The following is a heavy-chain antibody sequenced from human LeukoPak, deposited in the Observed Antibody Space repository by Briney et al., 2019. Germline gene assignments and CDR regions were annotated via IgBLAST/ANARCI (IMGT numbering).Heavy chain of an antibody. CDR2: INHSGST. CDR1: GGSFSGYY. V-gene: IGHV4-34*01. J-gene: IGHJ5*02. D-gene: IGHD2-15*01. Sequence: SETLSLTCAVYGGSFSGYYWSWIRQPPGKGLEWIGEINHSGSTNYNPSLKSRVTISVDTSKNQFSLKLSSVTAADTAVYYCARVIVVVVAARSYNWFDPWGQGTLVTVSS. CDR3: ARVIVVVVAARSYNWFDP.